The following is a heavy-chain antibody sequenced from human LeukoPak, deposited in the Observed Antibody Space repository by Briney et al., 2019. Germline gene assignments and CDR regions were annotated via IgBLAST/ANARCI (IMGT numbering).Heavy chain of an antibody. Sequence: VASVKVSCKASGYTFTDYYIHWVRQAPGEGLEWVGWVFPHSGDTYYAQRFHGRVAMTTDTSINTAYMELGRLKSDDTAVYFCARPPRDLVSAAPFPFWGQGTLVTVSS. D-gene: IGHD5/OR15-5a*01. V-gene: IGHV1-2*02. J-gene: IGHJ1*01. CDR3: ARPPRDLVSAAPFPF. CDR2: VFPHSGDT. CDR1: GYTFTDYY.